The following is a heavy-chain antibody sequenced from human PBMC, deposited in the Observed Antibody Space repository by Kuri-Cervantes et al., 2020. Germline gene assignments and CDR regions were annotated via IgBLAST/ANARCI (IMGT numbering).Heavy chain of an antibody. CDR2: ISYDGSNK. Sequence: GGSLRLSCAASGSTFSSYAMHWVRQAPGKGLEWVAVISYDGSNKYYADSVKGRFTISRDNSKNTLYLQMNSLRAEDTAVYYCARGDSSSWFDYYYYGMDVWGQGTTVTVSS. V-gene: IGHV3-30-3*01. CDR3: ARGDSSSWFDYYYYGMDV. D-gene: IGHD6-13*01. CDR1: GSTFSSYA. J-gene: IGHJ6*02.